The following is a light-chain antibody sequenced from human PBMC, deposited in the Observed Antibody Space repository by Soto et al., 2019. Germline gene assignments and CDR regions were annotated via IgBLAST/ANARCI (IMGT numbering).Light chain of an antibody. J-gene: IGLJ2*01. V-gene: IGLV2-14*01. CDR1: SSDVGGYNY. CDR3: SSYTSSSTVI. CDR2: DVR. Sequence: QSAPTQPASVSGSPGQSITISCTGTSSDVGGYNYISWYQQHPGKAPKFIIYDVRNRPSGVSIRFSGSRSGNTASLTISGLQAEDEADYYCSSYTSSSTVIFGGGTKLTVL.